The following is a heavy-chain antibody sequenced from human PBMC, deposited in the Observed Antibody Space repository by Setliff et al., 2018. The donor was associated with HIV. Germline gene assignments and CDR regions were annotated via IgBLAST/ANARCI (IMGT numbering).Heavy chain of an antibody. CDR3: ARFEVTTVTTRDY. J-gene: IGHJ4*02. CDR2: IHHTGYI. CDR1: GGSISNSRYY. Sequence: SETLSLTCTVSGGSISNSRYYWSWIRQPPGKGLEWIGEIHHTGYINYHPSFKSRVTISLDTSRNQFSLKLRSVTAADTAVYYCARFEVTTVTTRDYWGQGTLVTVSS. V-gene: IGHV4-39*07. D-gene: IGHD4-17*01.